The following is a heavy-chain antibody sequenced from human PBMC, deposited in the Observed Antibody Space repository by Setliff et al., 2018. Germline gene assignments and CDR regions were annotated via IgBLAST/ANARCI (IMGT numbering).Heavy chain of an antibody. V-gene: IGHV4-38-2*01. CDR3: ARVGDSSGWYFSRYFDY. CDR1: GYSISSGYY. D-gene: IGHD6-19*01. J-gene: IGHJ4*02. Sequence: SETLSLTCAVYGYSISSGYYWGWIRQPPGKGLEWIGSIYHSGSTYYSPSLKSRVTISVDTSKNQFSLKLSSVTAADTAVYYCARVGDSSGWYFSRYFDYWGQGTLVTVSS. CDR2: IYHSGST.